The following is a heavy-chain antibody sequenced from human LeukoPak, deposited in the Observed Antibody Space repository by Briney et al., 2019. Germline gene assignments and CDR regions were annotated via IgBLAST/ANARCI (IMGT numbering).Heavy chain of an antibody. V-gene: IGHV3-30*03. CDR2: ISYDGSNK. J-gene: IGHJ4*02. D-gene: IGHD6-13*01. CDR3: ARDFFPIVDSSWYEIGY. CDR1: GFTFSSYG. Sequence: GGSLRLSCAASGFTFSSYGMHWVRQAPGKGLEWVAVISYDGSNKFHADSVKGRFTVSRDNSKYTLYLQMDSLRSEDTAVYYCARDFFPIVDSSWYEIGYWGQGTLVTVSS.